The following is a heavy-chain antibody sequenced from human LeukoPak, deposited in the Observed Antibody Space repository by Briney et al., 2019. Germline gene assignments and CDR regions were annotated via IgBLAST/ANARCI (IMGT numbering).Heavy chain of an antibody. V-gene: IGHV3-30*02. J-gene: IGHJ4*02. CDR2: IRYDGSNK. CDR3: ARGAGATTSGY. CDR1: GFTFSSYG. Sequence: PGGSLRLSCAASGFTFSSYGMHWVRQAPGKGLEWVAFIRYDGSNKYYADSVKGRFTISRDNSKNTLYLQMNSLRVEDTAVYYCARGAGATTSGYWGQGTLVTVSS. D-gene: IGHD1-26*01.